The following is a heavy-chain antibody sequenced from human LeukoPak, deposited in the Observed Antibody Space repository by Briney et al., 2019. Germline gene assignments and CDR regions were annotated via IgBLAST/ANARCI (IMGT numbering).Heavy chain of an antibody. D-gene: IGHD6-19*01. CDR3: ASREHTTYSSGWSYHLGGFDP. CDR2: IYYSGST. CDR1: GGSISSSSYY. Sequence: SETLSLTCTVSGGSISSSSYYWGWIRQPPGKGLEWIGSIYYSGSTYYNPSLKSRVTISVDTSKNQFSLKLSSVTAADTAVYYCASREHTTYSSGWSYHLGGFDPWGQGTLVTVSS. J-gene: IGHJ5*02. V-gene: IGHV4-39*01.